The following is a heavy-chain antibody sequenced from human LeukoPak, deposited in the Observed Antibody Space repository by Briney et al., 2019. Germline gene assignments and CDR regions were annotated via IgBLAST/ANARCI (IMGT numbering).Heavy chain of an antibody. D-gene: IGHD6-19*01. Sequence: SETLSLTCTVSGVSVSSYYWSWIRQPPGKGLEWIGYIYYSGSTNYNPSLKSRVTISVDTSKNQFSLKLSSVTAADTAVYYCARDHLWYSSGWYERAFDIWGQETMVTVSS. J-gene: IGHJ3*02. CDR3: ARDHLWYSSGWYERAFDI. V-gene: IGHV4-59*02. CDR1: GVSVSSYY. CDR2: IYYSGST.